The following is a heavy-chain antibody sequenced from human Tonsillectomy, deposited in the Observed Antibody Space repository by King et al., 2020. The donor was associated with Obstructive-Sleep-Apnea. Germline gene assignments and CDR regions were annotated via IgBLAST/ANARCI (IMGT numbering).Heavy chain of an antibody. V-gene: IGHV4-31*03. CDR2: ISSSRDP. CDR1: GGSISGGGYF. D-gene: IGHD3-22*01. Sequence: VQLQESGPGLVMPSQTLSLTCTVSGGSISGGGYFWGWVRQLPGKGLESSGYISSSRDPYYNPSLKSRVTISVDPSRMQFSLGVSSVTAADTAVFYCGRDPFDYSGYGFFDYWGQGALVTVSS. J-gene: IGHJ4*02. CDR3: GRDPFDYSGYGFFDY.